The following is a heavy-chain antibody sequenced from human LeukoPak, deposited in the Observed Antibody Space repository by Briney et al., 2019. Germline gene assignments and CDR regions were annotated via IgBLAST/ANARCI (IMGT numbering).Heavy chain of an antibody. CDR2: INHSGST. V-gene: IGHV4-34*01. Sequence: GSLRLSCAASGFTFSSYSMNWVRQPPGKGLEWIGEINHSGSTNYNPSLKSRVTISVDTSKNQFSLKLSSVTAADTAVYYCASNSFDYYGSGSYSVDYWGQGTLVTVSS. CDR3: ASNSFDYYGSGSYSVDY. J-gene: IGHJ4*02. D-gene: IGHD3-10*01. CDR1: GFTFSSYS.